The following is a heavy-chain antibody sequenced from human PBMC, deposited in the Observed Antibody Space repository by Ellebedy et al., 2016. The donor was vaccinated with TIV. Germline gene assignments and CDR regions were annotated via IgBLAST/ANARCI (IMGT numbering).Heavy chain of an antibody. CDR3: AAYYGGRFDY. CDR1: GGSISTFY. D-gene: IGHD4-23*01. V-gene: IGHV4-59*01. Sequence: MPSETLSLTCNVSGGSISTFYWSWIRQPPGKGLEFIGYIYYIGITNYNLSLESRVAISIDTSENQFSLRLSSVTAADTAVYYCAAYYGGRFDYWGQGTLVTVSS. CDR2: IYYIGIT. J-gene: IGHJ4*02.